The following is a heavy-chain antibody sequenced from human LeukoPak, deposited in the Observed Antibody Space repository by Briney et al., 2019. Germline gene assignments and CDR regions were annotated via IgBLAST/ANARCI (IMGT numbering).Heavy chain of an antibody. D-gene: IGHD3-22*01. CDR3: ARERRRYYYDSSGQNPGYYFDY. CDR2: VNHSGST. Sequence: SEKLSFTCAVYGGSFSGYYWSWIRQPPGKGLEWIGEVNHSGSTKYSPSLKSRVTISVDTSKNQFSLKLSSVTAADTAVYYCARERRRYYYDSSGQNPGYYFDYWGQGTLVTVSS. CDR1: GGSFSGYY. V-gene: IGHV4-34*01. J-gene: IGHJ4*02.